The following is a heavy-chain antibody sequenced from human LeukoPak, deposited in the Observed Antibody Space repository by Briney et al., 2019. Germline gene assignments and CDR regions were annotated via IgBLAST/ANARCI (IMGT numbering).Heavy chain of an antibody. CDR2: IIPIFGTA. Sequence: SVKVSCKXSGGTFSSYAISWVRQAPGQGLEWMGRIIPIFGTANYAQKFQGRVTITTDESTSTAYMELSSLRSEDTAVYYCARDQYSSSSDYWGQGTLVTVSS. D-gene: IGHD6-6*01. CDR1: GGTFSSYA. V-gene: IGHV1-69*05. J-gene: IGHJ4*02. CDR3: ARDQYSSSSDY.